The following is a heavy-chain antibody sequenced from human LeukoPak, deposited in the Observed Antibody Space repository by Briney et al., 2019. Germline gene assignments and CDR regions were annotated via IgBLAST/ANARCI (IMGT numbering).Heavy chain of an antibody. CDR2: IYHTGNI. CDR3: ARVGYSYVAFNI. V-gene: IGHV4-4*02. Sequence: PSETLSLTCAVSGGSICSSNWWSWVRQPPGKGLEWIGEIYHTGNINYNPSLKSRVTISVDKSKNQFSLKLSSVTAADTAVYYCARVGYSYVAFNIWGQGTMVTVSS. J-gene: IGHJ3*02. D-gene: IGHD5-18*01. CDR1: GGSICSSNW.